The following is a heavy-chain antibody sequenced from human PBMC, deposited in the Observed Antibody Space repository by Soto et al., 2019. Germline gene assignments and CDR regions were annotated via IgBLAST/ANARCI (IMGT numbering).Heavy chain of an antibody. D-gene: IGHD3-3*01. CDR2: IKQDGSEK. CDR1: GFTFSSYW. J-gene: IGHJ6*02. Sequence: EVQLVESGGGLVQPGGSLRLSCAASGFTFSSYWMSWVRQAPGKGLEWVANIKQDGSEKYYVDSVKGRFTISRDNAKNSLYLQMNSLRAEDTAVYYCAGEPNDFWSGYYPYYYYYGMDVWGQGTTVTVSS. V-gene: IGHV3-7*05. CDR3: AGEPNDFWSGYYPYYYYYGMDV.